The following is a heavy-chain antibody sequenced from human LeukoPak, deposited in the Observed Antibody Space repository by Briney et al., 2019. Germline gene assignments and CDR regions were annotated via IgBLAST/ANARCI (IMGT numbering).Heavy chain of an antibody. Sequence: GGSLRLSCAASGFTFDDYAMHWVRQAPGKGLEWVSGISWNSGSIGYADSVKGRFTISRDNAKNSLYLQMNSLRAEDTALYYCAKGGRGNGEVYWGQGTLVTVSS. D-gene: IGHD2-8*01. J-gene: IGHJ4*02. CDR1: GFTFDDYA. CDR3: AKGGRGNGEVY. V-gene: IGHV3-9*01. CDR2: ISWNSGSI.